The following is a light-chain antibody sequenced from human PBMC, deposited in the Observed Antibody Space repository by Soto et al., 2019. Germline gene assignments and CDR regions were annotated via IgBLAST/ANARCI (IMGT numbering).Light chain of an antibody. CDR3: QQRSSWPT. V-gene: IGKV3-11*01. J-gene: IGKJ1*01. CDR2: DAS. CDR1: QTVSSQ. Sequence: LLTQSPATLSLSPGESATLSCRASQTVSSQLAWYQQKPGQAPRLLIYDASKRVTGVPGRFSGSGSGTDFTLTISSLEPDDFGVYYCQQRSSWPTFGQGTRVEIK.